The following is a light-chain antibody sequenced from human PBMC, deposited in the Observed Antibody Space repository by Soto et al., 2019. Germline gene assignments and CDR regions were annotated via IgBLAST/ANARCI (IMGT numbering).Light chain of an antibody. CDR2: GAS. Sequence: EIVMTQTPATLSVSPGERVTLSCRASQSVSVDLAWYQQRPGQAPRLLIYGASTRATGIPVRFSGSGSGTEFSLTISSLQSEDVAFYYCQQYNNWPPWTFGQGTKVDIK. J-gene: IGKJ1*01. CDR1: QSVSVD. CDR3: QQYNNWPPWT. V-gene: IGKV3-15*01.